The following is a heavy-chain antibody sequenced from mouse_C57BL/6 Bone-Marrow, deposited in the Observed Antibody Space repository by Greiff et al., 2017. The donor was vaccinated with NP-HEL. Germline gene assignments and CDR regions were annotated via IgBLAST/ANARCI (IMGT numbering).Heavy chain of an antibody. J-gene: IGHJ2*01. CDR3: AREGWDWYFDY. CDR1: GYSITSGYY. Sequence: EVKLQQSGPGLVKPSQSLSLTCSVTGYSITSGYYWIWIRQFPGNKLEWMGYISYDGSNNYNPSLKNRISITRDTSKNQFFLKLNSVTTEDTATYYCAREGWDWYFDYWGQGTTLTVSS. CDR2: ISYDGSN. V-gene: IGHV3-6*01. D-gene: IGHD4-1*01.